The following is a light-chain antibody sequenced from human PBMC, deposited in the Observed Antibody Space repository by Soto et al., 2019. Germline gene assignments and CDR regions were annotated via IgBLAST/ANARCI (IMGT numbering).Light chain of an antibody. CDR3: QQSYRTPYT. Sequence: DIQMTQSPSSLSASVGDRVTITCRASQGISTYLIWYQQRQGKAPKLLIYAASNLVSGVPSRFSGSGSGTEFTLTISSLQPEDFPTYYCQQSYRTPYTFGQGTKLETK. CDR2: AAS. V-gene: IGKV1-39*01. CDR1: QGISTY. J-gene: IGKJ2*01.